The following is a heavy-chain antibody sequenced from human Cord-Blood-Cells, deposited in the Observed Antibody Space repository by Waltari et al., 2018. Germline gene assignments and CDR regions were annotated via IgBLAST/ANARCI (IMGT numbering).Heavy chain of an antibody. Sequence: QLQLQESGPGLVKPSETLSLTCTVSGGSISSSSYYWGWIRQPPGKGLGWIGSIYYSGGTSYAPSLKGRVTMSVDTSKSQFSLTLSSVTAADTAVYYCARPPTEYSSSWCFDYWGQGTLVTVSS. CDR2: IYYSGGT. CDR1: GGSISSSSYY. V-gene: IGHV4-39*01. D-gene: IGHD6-13*01. CDR3: ARPPTEYSSSWCFDY. J-gene: IGHJ4*02.